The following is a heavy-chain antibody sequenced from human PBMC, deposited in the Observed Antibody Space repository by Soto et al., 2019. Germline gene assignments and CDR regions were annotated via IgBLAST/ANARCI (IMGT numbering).Heavy chain of an antibody. D-gene: IGHD6-13*01. CDR3: ARTAAAGKYYYGVDV. CDR2: IYPGDSDT. Sequence: EVQLVQSGAEVKKPGESLKISCKGSGYSFTSYWIGWVRQMPGKGLEWMGIIYPGDSDTRYSPSFQGQVTISADKSITTAYLQWSSLKASDTAMYYCARTAAAGKYYYGVDVWGQGTTVTVSS. V-gene: IGHV5-51*01. CDR1: GYSFTSYW. J-gene: IGHJ6*02.